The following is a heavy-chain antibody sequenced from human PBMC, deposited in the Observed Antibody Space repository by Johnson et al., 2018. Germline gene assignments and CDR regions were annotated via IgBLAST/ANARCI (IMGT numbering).Heavy chain of an antibody. J-gene: IGHJ5*02. CDR1: GFTFSTYS. CDR3: ARVRFATGWFDP. D-gene: IGHD2-15*01. V-gene: IGHV3-48*02. Sequence: VQLVESGGGLVQPGGSLRLSCVVSGFTFSTYSMNWVLQAPGKGLEWVSYISSSRSTIYYADSVKGRFTISRDNAKNSLYLQMNSLRDEDTAVYYCARVRFATGWFDPWGQGTLVTVSS. CDR2: ISSSRSTI.